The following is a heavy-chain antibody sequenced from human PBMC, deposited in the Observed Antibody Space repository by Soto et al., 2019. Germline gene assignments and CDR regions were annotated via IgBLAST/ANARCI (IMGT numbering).Heavy chain of an antibody. CDR1: GGTFGSDA. D-gene: IGHD3-22*01. V-gene: IGHV1-69*06. Sequence: GASVKVSCKASGGTFGSDAITWVRQAPGQGLEWVGRIIPIFGTTNYAQNLQGRVTISADKSTLTSYMELHSLTSDDTALYYCARDRTDSGYYTNWLDPWGRGTQVTVSS. CDR3: ARDRTDSGYYTNWLDP. CDR2: IIPIFGTT. J-gene: IGHJ5*02.